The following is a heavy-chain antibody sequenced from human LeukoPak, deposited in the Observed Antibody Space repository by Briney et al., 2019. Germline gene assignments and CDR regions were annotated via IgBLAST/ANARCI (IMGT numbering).Heavy chain of an antibody. J-gene: IGHJ6*04. Sequence: PGRSMRLSCAASGFTFSSYAMHWDRQAPGKGLEWVAVISYDGSNKYYADSVKGRFTISRDNSKNTLYLQMNSLRAEDTAVYYCARGGYYYGSGSYYIYGMDVWGKGTTVTVSS. D-gene: IGHD3-10*01. CDR2: ISYDGSNK. V-gene: IGHV3-30*04. CDR3: ARGGYYYGSGSYYIYGMDV. CDR1: GFTFSSYA.